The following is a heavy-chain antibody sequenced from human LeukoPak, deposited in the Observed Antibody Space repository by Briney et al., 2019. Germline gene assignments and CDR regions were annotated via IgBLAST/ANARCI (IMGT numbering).Heavy chain of an antibody. CDR1: GYIFNGYY. V-gene: IGHV1-2*02. CDR2: INPNSGGT. CDR3: AKDLGSGSYQPSDY. D-gene: IGHD1-26*01. J-gene: IGHJ4*02. Sequence: VASVKVSCKASGYIFNGYYIHWVRQAPGQGLEWMGWINPNSGGTNYAQRFQGRVTMTRDTSISTVYMELSSLRSDDTAVYYCAKDLGSGSYQPSDYWGQGTLVTVSS.